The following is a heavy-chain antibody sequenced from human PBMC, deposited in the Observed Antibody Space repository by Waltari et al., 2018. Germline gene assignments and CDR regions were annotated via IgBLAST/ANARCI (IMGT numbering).Heavy chain of an antibody. D-gene: IGHD6-13*01. CDR2: ITGSGDST. V-gene: IGHV3-23*04. CDR3: AKARSSWQYYFDY. Sequence: EVQLAESGGGLVQPGVSLRPSGAASGFTFSSYAMSGVRQAPGKGLEWVSAITGSGDSTYYADSVKGRFTISRDNSKNTLFLQMNSLRAEDTAVYYCAKARSSWQYYFDYWGQGTLVTVSS. J-gene: IGHJ4*02. CDR1: GFTFSSYA.